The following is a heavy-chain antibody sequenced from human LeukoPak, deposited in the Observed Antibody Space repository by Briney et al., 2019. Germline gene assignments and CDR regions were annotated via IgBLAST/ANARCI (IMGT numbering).Heavy chain of an antibody. CDR3: ARHQAVGSSSLYYGMDV. D-gene: IGHD6-6*01. Sequence: PSETLSLTCTVSGGSISSYYWSWIRQPPAKGVEWIGYIYYSGSTNYNPSLKSRVTISVDTSKNQFSLKLSSVTAADTAVYYCARHQAVGSSSLYYGMDVRGQGTTVTVSS. CDR2: IYYSGST. J-gene: IGHJ6*02. V-gene: IGHV4-59*08. CDR1: GGSISSYY.